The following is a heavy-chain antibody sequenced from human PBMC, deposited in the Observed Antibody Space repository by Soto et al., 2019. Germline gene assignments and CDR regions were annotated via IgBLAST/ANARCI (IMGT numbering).Heavy chain of an antibody. CDR3: ARGTDYYYYGMDV. CDR1: GGTFSSYT. CDR2: IIPILGIA. V-gene: IGHV1-69*02. J-gene: IGHJ6*02. Sequence: QVQLVQSGAEVKKPGSSVKVSCKASGGTFSSYTISWVRQAPGQGLEWMGRIIPILGIANYAQKFQGRVTTTXDXCTSTAYMELSSLRSEDTAVYYCARGTDYYYYGMDVWGQGTTVTVSS. D-gene: IGHD1-1*01.